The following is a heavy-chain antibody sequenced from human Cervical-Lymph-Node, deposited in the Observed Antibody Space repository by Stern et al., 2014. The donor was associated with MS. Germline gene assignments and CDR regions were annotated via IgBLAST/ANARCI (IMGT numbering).Heavy chain of an antibody. Sequence: VQLLESGGGLVKPGGSLRLSCAASGFTFSDYYMSWIRQAPGKGLEWVSYISSSGSTIYYADSVKGRFTISRDNAKNSLYLQMNSLRAEDTAVYYCASLRFLDGYYYYYGMDVWGQGTTVTVSS. CDR1: GFTFSDYY. V-gene: IGHV3-11*01. CDR3: ASLRFLDGYYYYYGMDV. D-gene: IGHD3-3*01. J-gene: IGHJ6*02. CDR2: ISSSGSTI.